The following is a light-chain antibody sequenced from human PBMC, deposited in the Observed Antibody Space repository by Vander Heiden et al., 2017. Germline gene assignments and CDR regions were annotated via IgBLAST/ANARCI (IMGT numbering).Light chain of an antibody. CDR3: ATWDDSLNDWV. CDR1: SSDFGSKS. J-gene: IGLJ3*02. CDR2: RDD. V-gene: IGLV1-44*01. Sequence: QSVLTQPPSASGTPGHRVTISCSGCSSDFGSKSVDWYQQFPGTAPKLLIYRDDQRPSGVPGRFSGSKSGSSASLAISGLQSEDEAEYYCATWDDSLNDWVFGGGTKLTVL.